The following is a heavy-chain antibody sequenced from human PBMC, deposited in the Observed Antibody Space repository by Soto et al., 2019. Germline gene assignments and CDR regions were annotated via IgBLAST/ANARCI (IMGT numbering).Heavy chain of an antibody. CDR2: MQPSSGRT. D-gene: IGHD1-26*01. CDR1: GYSFTSLY. Sequence: EASVKVSCEASGYSFTSLYINWVRQTTGQGLEWMGWMQPSSGRTGYAQKFQGRVTMTRDTSINTAYMELSSLTSDDTAFYYCARGVTAGVDCWGQGTLVTVSS. J-gene: IGHJ4*02. CDR3: ARGVTAGVDC. V-gene: IGHV1-8*01.